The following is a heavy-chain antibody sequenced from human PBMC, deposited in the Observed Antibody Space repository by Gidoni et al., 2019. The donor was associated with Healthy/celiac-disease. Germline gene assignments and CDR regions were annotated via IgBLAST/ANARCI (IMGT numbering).Heavy chain of an antibody. CDR2: ISSNGGST. Sequence: EVQLVESGEGLVQPGGSLRLSCAASGFTFSSYAMHWVRQAPGKGLEYVSAISSNGGSTYYADSVKGRFTISRDNSKNTLYLQMGSLRAEDMAVYYCARDRGDAFDIWGQGTMVTVSS. CDR1: GFTFSSYA. V-gene: IGHV3-64*02. J-gene: IGHJ3*02. D-gene: IGHD1-26*01. CDR3: ARDRGDAFDI.